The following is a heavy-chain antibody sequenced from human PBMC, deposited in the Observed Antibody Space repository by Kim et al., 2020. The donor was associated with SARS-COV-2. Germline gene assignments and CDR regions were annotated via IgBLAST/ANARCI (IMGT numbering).Heavy chain of an antibody. D-gene: IGHD3-22*01. CDR1: GYTFTSYY. CDR2: INPSGGST. Sequence: ASVKVSCKASGYTFTSYYMHWVRQAPGQGLEWMGIINPSGGSTSYAQKFQGRVTMTRDTSTSTVYMELSSLRSEDTAVYYCARAIGRYYYDSSGSFDYWGQGTLVTVSS. V-gene: IGHV1-46*01. J-gene: IGHJ4*02. CDR3: ARAIGRYYYDSSGSFDY.